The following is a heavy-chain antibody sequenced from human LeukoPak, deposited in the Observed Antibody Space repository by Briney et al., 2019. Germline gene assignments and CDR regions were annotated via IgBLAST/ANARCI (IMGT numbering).Heavy chain of an antibody. Sequence: SVKVSCKASGGTFSSYAISWVRQAPGQGLEWMGRIIPILGIANYAQKFQGRVTITADKSTSTAYMELSSLRSEDTAVYYCARDTPRDGDYAYNYYYYYMDVWGKGTTVTVSS. D-gene: IGHD4-17*01. J-gene: IGHJ6*03. V-gene: IGHV1-69*04. CDR3: ARDTPRDGDYAYNYYYYYMDV. CDR1: GGTFSSYA. CDR2: IIPILGIA.